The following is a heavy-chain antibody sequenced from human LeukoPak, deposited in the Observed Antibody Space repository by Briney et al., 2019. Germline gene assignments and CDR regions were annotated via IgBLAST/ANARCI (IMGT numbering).Heavy chain of an antibody. CDR1: GFTFSSYG. CDR2: ISSSSSYI. J-gene: IGHJ4*02. V-gene: IGHV3-21*01. CDR3: ARGAAAGDVDY. D-gene: IGHD6-13*01. Sequence: PGRSLRLSCAASGFTFSSYGMHWVRQAPGKGLEWVSSISSSSSYIYYADSVKGRFTISRDNAKNSLYLQMNSLRAEDTAVYYCARGAAAGDVDYWGQGTLVTVSS.